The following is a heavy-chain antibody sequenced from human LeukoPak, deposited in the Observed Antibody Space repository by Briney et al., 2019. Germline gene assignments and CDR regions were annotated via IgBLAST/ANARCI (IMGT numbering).Heavy chain of an antibody. J-gene: IGHJ4*02. CDR1: GYTFTSYG. CDR3: ARDWHQLRFLEWLPLDY. Sequence: ASVKVSCKASGYTFTSYGISWVRQAPGQGLEWMGWVGTHNGNTNYAQRLQGRVTMTTDTSTSTAYMELRSLRSDGTAVYYCARDWHQLRFLEWLPLDYWGQGTLVTVSS. CDR2: VGTHNGNT. V-gene: IGHV1-18*01. D-gene: IGHD3-3*01.